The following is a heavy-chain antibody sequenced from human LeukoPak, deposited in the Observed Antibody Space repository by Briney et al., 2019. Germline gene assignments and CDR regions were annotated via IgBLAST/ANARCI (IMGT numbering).Heavy chain of an antibody. CDR2: IDPSDSYT. V-gene: IGHV5-10-1*01. CDR3: ARRGIAVAGYYYGMDV. J-gene: IGHJ6*04. CDR1: GYSFTSYW. D-gene: IGHD6-19*01. Sequence: GESLKISCKGSGYSFTSYWISWVRQMPGKGLEWIGRIDPSDSYTNYSPSFQGHVTISADKSISTAYLQWSSLKASDTAMYYCARRGIAVAGYYYGMDVWGKGTTVTVSS.